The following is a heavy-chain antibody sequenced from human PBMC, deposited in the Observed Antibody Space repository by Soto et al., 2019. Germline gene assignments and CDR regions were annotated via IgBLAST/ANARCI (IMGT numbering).Heavy chain of an antibody. D-gene: IGHD2-2*01. CDR1: GGSFSGYY. CDR2: INHSGST. CDR3: ARVRDIVVVPAYGMDV. Sequence: SSETLSLTCAVYGGSFSGYYWSWIRQPPGKGLEWIGEINHSGSTNYNPSLKSRVTISVDTSKNQFSLKLSSVTAADTAVYYCARVRDIVVVPAYGMDVWGQGTTVTVS. V-gene: IGHV4-34*01. J-gene: IGHJ6*02.